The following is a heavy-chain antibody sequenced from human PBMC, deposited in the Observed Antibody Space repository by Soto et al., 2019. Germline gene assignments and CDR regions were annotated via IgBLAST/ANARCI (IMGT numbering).Heavy chain of an antibody. Sequence: QVQLVESGGGLVQPGGSLRLSCAASGFTFGDYEMSWIRQAAGKGPEWVSFLSRSGNTIYYADSVKGRFSISRDNAENSQYLQMESLRVEDTATYFYARSSGWYEADAFGMWGQGTMGTVSA. D-gene: IGHD6-19*01. CDR3: ARSSGWYEADAFGM. CDR1: GFTFGDYE. J-gene: IGHJ3*02. CDR2: LSRSGNTI. V-gene: IGHV3-11*01.